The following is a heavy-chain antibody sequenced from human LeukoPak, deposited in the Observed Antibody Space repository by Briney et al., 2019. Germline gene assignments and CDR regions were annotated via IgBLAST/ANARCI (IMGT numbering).Heavy chain of an antibody. V-gene: IGHV1-2*02. CDR3: ARRAVPYYYYGMDV. J-gene: IGHJ6*02. D-gene: IGHD2-2*01. CDR2: INPNSGGT. CDR1: GYTFTGYY. Sequence: ASVKVSCKASGYTFTGYYMHWVRQAPGQGLEWMGWINPNSGGTNYAQKFQGRATMTRDTSISTAYMELSRLRSDDTAVYYCARRAVPYYYYGMDVWGQGTTVTVSS.